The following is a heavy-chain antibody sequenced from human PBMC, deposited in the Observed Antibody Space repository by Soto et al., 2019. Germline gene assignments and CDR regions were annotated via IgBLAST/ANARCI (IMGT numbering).Heavy chain of an antibody. CDR1: GGPKTDGDYH. Sequence: SETLSLTGTVSGGPKTDGDYHWSWIRQPPGKGLEWIGYIYHSGTTDYNLSLRGRGTISIDTSKHQFSLKLTSVTAADTAVYYCARAPFSGSSPFDFWGHGALVTVSS. V-gene: IGHV4-30-4*01. CDR3: ARAPFSGSSPFDF. J-gene: IGHJ4*01. CDR2: IYHSGTT. D-gene: IGHD1-26*01.